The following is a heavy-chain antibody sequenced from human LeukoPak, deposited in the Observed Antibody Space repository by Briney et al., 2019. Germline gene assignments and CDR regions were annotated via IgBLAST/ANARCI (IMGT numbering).Heavy chain of an antibody. V-gene: IGHV4-39*07. CDR3: ARGRTFITIFGVVIIPYFDY. CDR2: IYSSGST. D-gene: IGHD3-3*01. Sequence: SETLSLTCSVSGVSISSGSNYWGWIRQPPGKTLEWIGSIYSSGSTYYNSSLKSRVTISVDTSKNQFSLKLSSVTAADTAVYYCARGRTFITIFGVVIIPYFDYWGQGTLVTVSS. CDR1: GVSISSGSNY. J-gene: IGHJ4*02.